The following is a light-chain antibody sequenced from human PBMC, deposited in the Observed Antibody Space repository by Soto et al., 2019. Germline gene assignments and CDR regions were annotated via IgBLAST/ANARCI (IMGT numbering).Light chain of an antibody. CDR2: MVS. Sequence: QSALTQPASVSGSPGQSITISCTGTSSDVGNYNYVSWYQQYPGRVPKLLIYMVSNRPSGVSNRFSGSKSGITASLTISGLQAEDEADYFCTSPTPGSLYVFGTGTKLTVL. J-gene: IGLJ1*01. CDR1: SSDVGNYNY. CDR3: TSPTPGSLYV. V-gene: IGLV2-14*01.